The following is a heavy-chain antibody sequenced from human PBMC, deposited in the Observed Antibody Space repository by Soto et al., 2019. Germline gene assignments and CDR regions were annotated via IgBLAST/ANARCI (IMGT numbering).Heavy chain of an antibody. J-gene: IGHJ4*02. CDR2: ISGSALST. CDR1: GFTFSNFA. V-gene: IGHV3-23*01. CDR3: AKSLYFDSSGAFDS. Sequence: EVQLLESGGGLVKPGGSLRLSCAASGFTFSNFALNWVRQAPGKGLEWVSAISGSALSTYYADLVEGRFTIARDNSKNTIYLQMDSPRAEDTAVYYCAKSLYFDSSGAFDSWGQGTLVTVSS. D-gene: IGHD3-22*01.